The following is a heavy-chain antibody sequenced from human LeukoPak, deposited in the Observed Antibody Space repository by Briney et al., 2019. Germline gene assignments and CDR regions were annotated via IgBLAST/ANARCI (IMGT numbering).Heavy chain of an antibody. CDR2: IYTGDSET. D-gene: IGHD1-26*01. J-gene: IGHJ4*02. CDR3: ARAEEATLLDY. CDR1: GYSFTSYW. Sequence: GESLKISCKGSGYSFTSYWIGWVRQLQGKGLEWMGIIYTGDSETRYSPSFQGQVTISADKSISTAYLQWSSVKASDTAMYYCARAEEATLLDYWGQGTLVTVSS. V-gene: IGHV5-51*01.